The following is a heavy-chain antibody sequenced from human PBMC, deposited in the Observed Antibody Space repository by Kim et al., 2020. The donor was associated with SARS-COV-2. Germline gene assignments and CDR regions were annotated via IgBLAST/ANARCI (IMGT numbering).Heavy chain of an antibody. CDR1: GFTFSNYW. J-gene: IGHJ6*02. V-gene: IGHV3-7*03. CDR3: ARSNAMDV. CDR2: IKQHGSEI. Sequence: GGSLRLSCAASGFTFSNYWKTWVRQAPGKGLEWVANIKQHGSEIYYVDSVKGRFTISRDDAKNSLYLQMNSLRAEDTALYYCARSNAMDVWGQGTTVTVSS.